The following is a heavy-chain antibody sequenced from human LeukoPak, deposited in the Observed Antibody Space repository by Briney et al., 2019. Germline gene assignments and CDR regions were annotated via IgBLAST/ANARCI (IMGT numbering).Heavy chain of an antibody. CDR2: SGSGGDT. CDR1: GFTFSSYA. D-gene: IGHD4/OR15-4a*01. J-gene: IGHJ4*02. Sequence: GGSLRLSCAASGFTFSSYAMDWVRQAPGKGLEWVSISGSGGDTYYADSVKGRFTISRDNSKNTLYLQMNSLRAEDTAVYYCAKARGATYGTYYFDYWGQGTLVTVSS. CDR3: AKARGATYGTYYFDY. V-gene: IGHV3-23*01.